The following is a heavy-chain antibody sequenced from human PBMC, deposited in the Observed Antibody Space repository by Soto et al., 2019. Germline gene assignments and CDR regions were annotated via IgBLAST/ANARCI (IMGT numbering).Heavy chain of an antibody. V-gene: IGHV3-11*01. CDR3: ARGGGYSSSWYMAFDY. D-gene: IGHD6-13*01. Sequence: GGSPRLSCAASGFTFSDYYMSWIRQAPGKGLEWVSYISSSGSTIYYADSVKGRFTISRDNAKNSLYLQMNSLRAEDTAVYYCARGGGYSSSWYMAFDYWGQGTLVTVSS. CDR1: GFTFSDYY. CDR2: ISSSGSTI. J-gene: IGHJ4*02.